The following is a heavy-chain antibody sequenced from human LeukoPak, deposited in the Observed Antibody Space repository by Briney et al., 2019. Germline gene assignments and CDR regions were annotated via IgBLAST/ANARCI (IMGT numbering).Heavy chain of an antibody. J-gene: IGHJ4*02. D-gene: IGHD3-22*01. V-gene: IGHV1-69*13. Sequence: SVKVSCKASGGTFSNYTISWVRQAPGQGLEWMGGIIPIFGTANYAQKFQGRVTITADESTSTAYMELSSLRSEDTAVYYCARVRGYYDSSGHFDYWGQGTLVTVSS. CDR1: GGTFSNYT. CDR3: ARVRGYYDSSGHFDY. CDR2: IIPIFGTA.